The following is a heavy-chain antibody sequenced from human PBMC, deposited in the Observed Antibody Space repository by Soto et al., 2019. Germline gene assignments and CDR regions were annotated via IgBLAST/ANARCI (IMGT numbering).Heavy chain of an antibody. V-gene: IGHV3-30*02. CDR1: GFTFSSYG. D-gene: IGHD3-10*01. J-gene: IGHJ6*02. Sequence: GGSLRLSCVAAGFTFSSYGMHWVRQAPGKGLEWLAIIRYDGSNKYYGDSVKGRFTISRDNSKNTLYLEMNSLRAEDTAVYYCARDRTYYGSGSKGMDFWGQGTTVTVSS. CDR3: ARDRTYYGSGSKGMDF. CDR2: IRYDGSNK.